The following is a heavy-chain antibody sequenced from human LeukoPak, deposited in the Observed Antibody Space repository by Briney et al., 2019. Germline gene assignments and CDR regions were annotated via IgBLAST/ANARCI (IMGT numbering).Heavy chain of an antibody. CDR2: SNAGNGNT. D-gene: IGHD3-22*01. V-gene: IGHV1-3*01. CDR1: GYTFTSYT. CDR3: ARDLPYYYDSSGHTSGLDY. Sequence: GASVKVSCKASGYTFTSYTIHWVRQAPGQRLEWMGWSNAGNGNTKYSQKFQGRVTITRDTSASTAYMELSSLRSEDTAVYYCARDLPYYYDSSGHTSGLDYWGQGTLVTVSS. J-gene: IGHJ4*02.